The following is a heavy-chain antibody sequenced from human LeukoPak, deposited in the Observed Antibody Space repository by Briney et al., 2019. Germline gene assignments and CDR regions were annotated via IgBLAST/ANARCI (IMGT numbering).Heavy chain of an antibody. CDR1: GYTFTEYA. J-gene: IGHJ6*03. Sequence: GASVKVSCKASGYTFTEYAMHWVRLAPGHGLEWMGWINADSGNTESSQRFQGRLSITWDTSATTAYMELSSLRSEDTAVYYCARGRYEVPAAGFGRNYYYMDVWGKGTTVTVSS. V-gene: IGHV1-3*01. D-gene: IGHD2-2*01. CDR2: INADSGNT. CDR3: ARGRYEVPAAGFGRNYYYMDV.